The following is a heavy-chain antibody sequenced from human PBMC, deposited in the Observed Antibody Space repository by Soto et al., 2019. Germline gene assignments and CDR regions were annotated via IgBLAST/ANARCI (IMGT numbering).Heavy chain of an antibody. J-gene: IGHJ4*02. D-gene: IGHD3-22*01. CDR2: LYYTGST. V-gene: IGHV4-30-4*01. CDR1: GGSINSGDYY. CDR3: ARYRYSDSLKEYYLDY. Sequence: SETLSLTCTVSGGSINSGDYYWSWIRQPPGKGLEWIGNLYYTGSTYYNPSLKGRVTISVDTSKKQFSLMVTSVTAADTAVYYCARYRYSDSLKEYYLDYWGQGTLVTVSS.